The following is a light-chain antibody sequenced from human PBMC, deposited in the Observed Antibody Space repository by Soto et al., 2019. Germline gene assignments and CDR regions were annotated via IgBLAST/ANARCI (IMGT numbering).Light chain of an antibody. Sequence: ALTQPASVSGSPGQSITISCTGTSSDVGGYKYVSWYQLHPGKAPKLMIYDVSNRPSGVSNRFSGSKSGNTASLTISGLQAEDEADYYCSSYTSSSTYVFGTGTKVTVL. CDR3: SSYTSSSTYV. CDR2: DVS. CDR1: SSDVGGYKY. J-gene: IGLJ1*01. V-gene: IGLV2-14*01.